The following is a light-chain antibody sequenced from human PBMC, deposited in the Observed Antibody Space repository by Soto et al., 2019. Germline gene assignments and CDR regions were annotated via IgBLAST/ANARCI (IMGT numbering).Light chain of an antibody. CDR3: QQRSHWPT. CDR1: QSVSSY. V-gene: IGKV3-11*01. J-gene: IGKJ4*01. Sequence: EIVLTQSPGTLSLSPGERATLSCRASQSVSSYLAWYQQKPGQAPSLLIYYASNRATGIPARFSGSGSGTDFTLTISRLEPEDFAVYYCQQRSHWPTFGGGTKVEIK. CDR2: YAS.